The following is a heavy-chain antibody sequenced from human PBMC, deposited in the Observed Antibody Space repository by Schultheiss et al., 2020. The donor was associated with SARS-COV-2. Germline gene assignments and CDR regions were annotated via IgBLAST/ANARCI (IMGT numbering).Heavy chain of an antibody. CDR1: GGSFSGYY. Sequence: SETLSLTCAVYGGSFSGYYWSWIRQPPGKGLEWIGEINHSGSTNYNPSLKSRVTISVDTSKNQFSLQLNSVTPEDTAVYYCARYGGNSGFDYWGQGTLVTVSS. J-gene: IGHJ4*02. D-gene: IGHD4-23*01. V-gene: IGHV4-34*01. CDR3: ARYGGNSGFDY. CDR2: INHSGST.